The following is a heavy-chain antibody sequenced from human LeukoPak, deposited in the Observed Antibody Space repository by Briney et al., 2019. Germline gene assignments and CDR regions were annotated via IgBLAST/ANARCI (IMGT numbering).Heavy chain of an antibody. CDR1: GFTFSSYW. D-gene: IGHD3-3*01. V-gene: IGHV3-33*08. Sequence: PGGSLRLSCAASGFTFSSYWMHWVRQAPGKGLEWVAVIWYDGSNKYYADSVKGRFTISRDNSKNTVYLQMDSLRVEDTAVYYCARGSGYADYWGQGTLVTVSS. J-gene: IGHJ4*02. CDR3: ARGSGYADY. CDR2: IWYDGSNK.